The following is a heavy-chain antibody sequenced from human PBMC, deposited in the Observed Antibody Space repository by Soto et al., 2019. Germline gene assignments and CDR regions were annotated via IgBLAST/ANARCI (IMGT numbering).Heavy chain of an antibody. V-gene: IGHV4-59*01. J-gene: IGHJ6*02. CDR3: ARDAKVDTGLGSYYYYNMDD. D-gene: IGHD5-18*01. CDR2: IYYTGTT. Sequence: WTWIRQPPGKGLEWIGNIYYTGTTKYSPPLKSRVTISVDTSKNQFSLKLNSVTAADTAVYYCARDAKVDTGLGSYYYYNMDDWGQGTTVTVSS.